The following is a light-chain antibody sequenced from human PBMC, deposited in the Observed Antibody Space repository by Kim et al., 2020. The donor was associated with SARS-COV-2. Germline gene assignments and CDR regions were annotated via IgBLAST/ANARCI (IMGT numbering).Light chain of an antibody. CDR1: QGISTY. CDR3: QQSFSAPWT. V-gene: IGKV1-39*01. CDR2: DAS. Sequence: DIQMTQSPSSLSASVGDRVTIPCRASQGISTYLNWYQQKPGKAPKLLIYDASRLQSGVPSRFSGSGSGTDFTLIVSSLQPEDFPTYFCQQSFSAPWTFGQGTKVDIK. J-gene: IGKJ1*01.